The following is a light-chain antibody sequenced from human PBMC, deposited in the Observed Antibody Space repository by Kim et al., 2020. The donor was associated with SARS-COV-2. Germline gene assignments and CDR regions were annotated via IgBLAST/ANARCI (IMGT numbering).Light chain of an antibody. CDR3: QQRQFWFT. V-gene: IGKV3-11*01. CDR2: DAS. Sequence: EIVLTQSPDTLSVSPGESATLSCRASQDVGSRIGWYQQKVGQSPRLLIHDASNRATGIPARFSGSGSETDFTLTINTLEPDDFAVYYCQQRQFWFTFGGGTKVDIK. J-gene: IGKJ4*01. CDR1: QDVGSR.